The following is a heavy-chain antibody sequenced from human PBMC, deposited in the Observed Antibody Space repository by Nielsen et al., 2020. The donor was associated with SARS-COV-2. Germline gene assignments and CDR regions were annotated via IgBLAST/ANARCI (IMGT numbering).Heavy chain of an antibody. J-gene: IGHJ4*02. D-gene: IGHD6-13*01. Sequence: SETLSLTCTVSGGSMKTASYYWSWIRQHPGWGLEWVGYIYHTGSTYYNAALESRVTISADMSKNQFSLELTSLTAADTAVYYCARRAAPTSAPDYWGQGTLVTVSS. V-gene: IGHV4-31*03. CDR1: GGSMKTASYY. CDR3: ARRAAPTSAPDY. CDR2: IYHTGST.